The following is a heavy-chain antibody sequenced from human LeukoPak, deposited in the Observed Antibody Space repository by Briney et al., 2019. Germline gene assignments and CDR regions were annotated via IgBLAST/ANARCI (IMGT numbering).Heavy chain of an antibody. Sequence: GGSLRLSCAASGFTFSSYAMHWVRQAPGKGLEWVAVISYDGSNKYYADSVKGRFTISRDNSKNTLYLQMNSLRAEDTAVYYCARYYDILTGYKDMDVWGKGTTVTVSS. CDR3: ARYYDILTGYKDMDV. V-gene: IGHV3-30*04. CDR2: ISYDGSNK. J-gene: IGHJ6*03. D-gene: IGHD3-9*01. CDR1: GFTFSSYA.